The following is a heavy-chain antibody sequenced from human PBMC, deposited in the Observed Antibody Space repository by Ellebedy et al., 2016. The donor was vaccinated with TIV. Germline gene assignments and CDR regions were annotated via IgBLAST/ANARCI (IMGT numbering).Heavy chain of an antibody. CDR2: IYTTGLI. V-gene: IGHV3-53*01. CDR3: AKDYTAYSNDV. D-gene: IGHD5-18*01. J-gene: IGHJ4*02. CDR1: GFTVSSSS. Sequence: GESLKISCAASGFTVSSSSLTWVRQAPGKGLQWVSIIYTTGLITYADSVRGRSTISRDSSENTLYLQMNRLRADDTAVYYCAKDYTAYSNDVWGQGTLVTVSS.